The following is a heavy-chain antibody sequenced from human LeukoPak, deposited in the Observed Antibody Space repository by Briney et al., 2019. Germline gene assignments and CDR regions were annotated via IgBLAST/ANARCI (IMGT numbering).Heavy chain of an antibody. V-gene: IGHV1-69*13. CDR3: ARNPLDYYGSGSYFSWFDP. CDR2: IIPIFGTA. Sequence: GASVKVSCKASGGTFSSYAISWVRQAPGQGLEWMGGIIPIFGTANYAQKFQGRVTITADESTSTAYMELSSLRSEDTAVYYCARNPLDYYGSGSYFSWFDPWGQGTLVTVSS. J-gene: IGHJ5*02. D-gene: IGHD3-10*01. CDR1: GGTFSSYA.